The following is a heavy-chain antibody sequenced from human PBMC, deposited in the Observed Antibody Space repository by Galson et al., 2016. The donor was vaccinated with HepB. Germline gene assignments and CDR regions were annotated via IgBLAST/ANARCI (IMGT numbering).Heavy chain of an antibody. D-gene: IGHD6-19*01. CDR2: IDGPTPHT. J-gene: IGHJ4*02. CDR1: GFTFRNYA. Sequence: SLRLSCAASGFTFRNYALSWVRRAPGEGLEWVSHIDGPTPHTHYADSVRGRFSIYRDNSRDTLYMQMDSLTAEDSAIYYCTTWLSHHFDYWGQGTRVTVSS. V-gene: IGHV3-23*01. CDR3: TTWLSHHFDY.